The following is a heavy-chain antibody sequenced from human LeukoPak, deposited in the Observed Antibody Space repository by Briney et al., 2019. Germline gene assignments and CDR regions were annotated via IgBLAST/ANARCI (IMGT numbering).Heavy chain of an antibody. D-gene: IGHD6-19*01. CDR1: GFTFSSYS. CDR2: ISYSSSTI. J-gene: IGHJ4*02. CDR3: ARDERAGSGWYFVY. V-gene: IGHV3-48*02. Sequence: PGRSLRLSCAASGFTFSSYSMNWVRQAPGKGLEWVSYISYSSSTIYYADSVKGRFTISRDNAKNSLYLQMNSLRDEDTAVYYCARDERAGSGWYFVYWGQGTLVTVSS.